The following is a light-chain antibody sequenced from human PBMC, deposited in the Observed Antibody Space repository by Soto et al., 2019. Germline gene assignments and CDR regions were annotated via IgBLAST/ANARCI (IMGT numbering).Light chain of an antibody. Sequence: QSALTQPASVSGSPGQSITISCTGTSSDVGGYDYVSWYQQYPGKAPKLMIYDVTNRPSGISNRFSGSRSGNTASLTISGLQAADEADYYCTSYTSNSTLVFGTGTKVTVL. CDR2: DVT. J-gene: IGLJ1*01. CDR3: TSYTSNSTLV. V-gene: IGLV2-14*01. CDR1: SSDVGGYDY.